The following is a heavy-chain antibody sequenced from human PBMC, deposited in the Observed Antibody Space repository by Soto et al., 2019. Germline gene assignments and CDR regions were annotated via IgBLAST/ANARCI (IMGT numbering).Heavy chain of an antibody. D-gene: IGHD4-17*01. V-gene: IGHV4-59*08. Sequence: SETLSLTCTFSGFSIGSYYWILIRQPPGKGLEWIGYIYYSGSTNYNPSLKSRVTISVDTSKNQFSLNLSSVTAADTAVYYCARRRWGDYGHAFDIWGQGTMVTVSS. CDR3: ARRRWGDYGHAFDI. CDR2: IYYSGST. CDR1: GFSIGSYY. J-gene: IGHJ3*02.